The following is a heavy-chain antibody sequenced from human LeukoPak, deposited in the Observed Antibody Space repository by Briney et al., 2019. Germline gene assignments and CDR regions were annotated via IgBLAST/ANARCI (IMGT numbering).Heavy chain of an antibody. V-gene: IGHV3-23*01. CDR3: AKRYYYDTSGNPGGLDP. CDR1: GCTFSSYA. CDR2: IGGSGDGT. D-gene: IGHD3-22*01. Sequence: GWSLRLSCPASGCTFSSYAMGWVRQAPGKGLEWVSTIGGSGDGTYYADSVQGRFTIPRDNSKNTLSLQMNSLRAEDTAVYYCAKRYYYDTSGNPGGLDPWGQGTLVTVSS. J-gene: IGHJ5*02.